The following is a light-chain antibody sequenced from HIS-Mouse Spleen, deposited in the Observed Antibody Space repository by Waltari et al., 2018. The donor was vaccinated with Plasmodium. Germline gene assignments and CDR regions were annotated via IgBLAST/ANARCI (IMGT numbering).Light chain of an antibody. CDR2: AAS. CDR1: QGISIY. Sequence: AIWMTQSPSLLSASTGDRVTISCRVSQGISIYLAWYQQKPGKAPGLLIYAASTLQSGVPSRFSGSGSGTDFTLTISCLQSEDFATYYCQQYYSFPQTFGQGTKVEIK. CDR3: QQYYSFPQT. V-gene: IGKV1D-8*02. J-gene: IGKJ1*01.